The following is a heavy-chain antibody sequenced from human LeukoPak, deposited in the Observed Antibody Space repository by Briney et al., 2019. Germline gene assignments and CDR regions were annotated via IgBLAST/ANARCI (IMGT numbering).Heavy chain of an antibody. J-gene: IGHJ5*02. CDR2: IIPILGIA. CDR3: ARGFLSCGGSCYWFDP. CDR1: GGTFSSYA. Sequence: SVKVSCKASGGTFSSYAISWVRQAPGQGLEWMGRIIPILGIANYAQKFQGRVTITADKSTSTAYMELSSLRSEDTAMYYCARGFLSCGGSCYWFDPWGQGTLVTVSS. V-gene: IGHV1-69*04. D-gene: IGHD2-15*01.